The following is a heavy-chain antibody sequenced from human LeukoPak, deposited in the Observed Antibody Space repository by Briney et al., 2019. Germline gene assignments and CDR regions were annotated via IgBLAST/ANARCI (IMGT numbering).Heavy chain of an antibody. CDR1: GYTFTSYY. Sequence: ASVKVSCKASGYTFTSYYMHWVRQAPGQGLEWMGIINPSGGSTSYAQKFQGRVTMTRDMSTSTVYMELSSLRSEDTAVYYCARCFQTMTPLYWFDPWGQGTLVTVSS. CDR2: INPSGGST. CDR3: ARCFQTMTPLYWFDP. J-gene: IGHJ5*02. D-gene: IGHD1-14*01. V-gene: IGHV1-46*01.